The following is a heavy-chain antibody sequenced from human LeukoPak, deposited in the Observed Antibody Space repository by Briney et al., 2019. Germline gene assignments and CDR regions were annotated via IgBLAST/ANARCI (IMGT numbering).Heavy chain of an antibody. J-gene: IGHJ4*02. D-gene: IGHD5-18*01. V-gene: IGHV1-69*13. CDR2: IIPIFGTA. Sequence: ASVKVSCKASGGTFSSYAISWVRQAPGQGLEWMGGIIPIFGTANYAQMFQGRVTITADESTSTAYMELSSLRSEDTAVYYCARGDTAMVTYISYWGQGTLVTVSS. CDR3: ARGDTAMVTYISY. CDR1: GGTFSSYA.